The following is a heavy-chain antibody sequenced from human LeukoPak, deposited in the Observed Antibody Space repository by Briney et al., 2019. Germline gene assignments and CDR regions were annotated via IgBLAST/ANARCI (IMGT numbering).Heavy chain of an antibody. D-gene: IGHD6-13*01. J-gene: IGHJ6*02. V-gene: IGHV4-59*01. CDR1: GGSISSYY. CDR3: ARAAAPYYYYGMDV. Sequence: ETLSLTCTVSGGSISSYYWSWIRQPPGKGLEWIGYIYYSGSTNYNPSLKSRVTISVDTCKNQFSLKLSSVTAADTAVYYCARAAAPYYYYGMDVWGQGTTVTVSS. CDR2: IYYSGST.